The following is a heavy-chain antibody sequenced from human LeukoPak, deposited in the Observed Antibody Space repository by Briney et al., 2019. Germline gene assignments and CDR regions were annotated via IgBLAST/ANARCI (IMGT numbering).Heavy chain of an antibody. J-gene: IGHJ3*02. CDR2: ISWNSGSI. CDR1: GFTFDDYA. Sequence: GGSLRLSCAASGFTFDDYAMHWVRQAPGKGLEWVSGISWNSGSIGYADSVKGRFTISRDNAKNSLYLQMNSLRAEDTAVYYCARDPFMGTSKWEWPGDIWGQGTMVTVSS. D-gene: IGHD1-26*01. V-gene: IGHV3-9*01. CDR3: ARDPFMGTSKWEWPGDI.